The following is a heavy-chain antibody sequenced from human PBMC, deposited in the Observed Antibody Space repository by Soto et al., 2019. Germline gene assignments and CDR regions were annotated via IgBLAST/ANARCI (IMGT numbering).Heavy chain of an antibody. CDR3: ARVGSSGWYEPNAFDI. CDR1: GFTFSSYA. Sequence: QVQLVESGGGVVQPGRSLRLSCAASGFTFSSYAMHWVRQAPGKGLEWVAVISYDGSNKYYADSVKGRFTISRDNSKNTLYLQMNSLRAEDTAVYYCARVGSSGWYEPNAFDIWGQGTMVTVSS. D-gene: IGHD6-19*01. V-gene: IGHV3-30-3*01. CDR2: ISYDGSNK. J-gene: IGHJ3*02.